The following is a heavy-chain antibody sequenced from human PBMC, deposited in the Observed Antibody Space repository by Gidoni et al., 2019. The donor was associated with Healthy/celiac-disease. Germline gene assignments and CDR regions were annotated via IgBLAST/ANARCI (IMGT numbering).Heavy chain of an antibody. CDR2: NRSKSYGGPT. V-gene: IGHV3-49*03. J-gene: IGHJ4*02. CDR1: RFPFDGAA. CDR3: PRVKYSYGRPTLDY. Sequence: EVQMVESGGGLVQQGRSLRLPGKAPRFPFDGAALSWFRQAPGKGLGWVCFNRSKSYGGPTQYAAFVKGRFTISRDDSQSIASLHTDSLQTEDSAVYYCPRVKYSYGRPTLDYWGQGPLVTVSS. D-gene: IGHD5-18*01.